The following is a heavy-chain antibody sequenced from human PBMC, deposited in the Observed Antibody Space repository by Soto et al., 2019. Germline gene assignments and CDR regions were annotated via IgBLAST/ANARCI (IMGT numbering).Heavy chain of an antibody. Sequence: QVQLQESGPGLVKPSQTLSLTCTVSGCSIRSGGYYWSWIRQHPGKGLEWIGYIYYSGSTFYNPSVKSRVTISGDTSKNQFSLKLSSVTAADTAVYYCARAYGSAYMDVWGQGTTVTVSS. CDR3: ARAYGSAYMDV. D-gene: IGHD3-10*01. J-gene: IGHJ6*02. CDR1: GCSIRSGGYY. CDR2: IYYSGST. V-gene: IGHV4-31*03.